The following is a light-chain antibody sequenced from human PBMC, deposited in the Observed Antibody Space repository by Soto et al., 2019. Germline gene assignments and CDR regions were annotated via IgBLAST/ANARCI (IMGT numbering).Light chain of an antibody. J-gene: IGKJ1*01. CDR3: QHHNSYSEA. Sequence: DIQMTQSPSTLSGSVGDRVTITCRASQTISSWLAWYQQKPGKAPKLLIYKASTLKSGIPSRFSGSGSGTEFTLTNSSLQPDDFAAYYCQHHNSYSEAFGQGTKVDI. CDR1: QTISSW. V-gene: IGKV1-5*03. CDR2: KAS.